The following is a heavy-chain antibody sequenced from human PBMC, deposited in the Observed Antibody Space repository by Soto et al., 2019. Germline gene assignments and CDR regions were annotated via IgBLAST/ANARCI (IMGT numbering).Heavy chain of an antibody. J-gene: IGHJ6*02. CDR1: GGSISSYY. V-gene: IGHV4-59*01. D-gene: IGHD1-1*01. CDR3: ARDNTGYYYYGMDV. CDR2: IYYSGST. Sequence: NPSETLSLTCTVSGGSISSYYWSWIRQPPGKGLEWIGYIYYSGSTNYNPSLKSRVTISVDTSKNQFSLKLSSVTAADTAVYYCARDNTGYYYYGMDVWGQGTTVTVSS.